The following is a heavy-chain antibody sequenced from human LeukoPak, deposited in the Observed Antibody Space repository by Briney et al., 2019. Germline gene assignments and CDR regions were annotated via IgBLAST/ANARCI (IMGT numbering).Heavy chain of an antibody. J-gene: IGHJ4*02. CDR1: GFTVSSSY. D-gene: IGHD2-15*01. CDR2: IYSDRRT. CDR3: ARDSAFSSYSY. Sequence: GGFLRLSCSASGFTVSSSYMSWVRQAPGKGLEWVAIIYSDRRTFYAVSVKGRFTISRDDSKNTLLLQMDSLRAEDTAIYYCARDSAFSSYSYWGQGALVTVSS. V-gene: IGHV3-53*01.